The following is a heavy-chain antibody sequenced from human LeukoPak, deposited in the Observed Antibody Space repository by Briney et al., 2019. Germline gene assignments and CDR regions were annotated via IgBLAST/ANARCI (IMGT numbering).Heavy chain of an antibody. CDR2: IYPGDSDT. V-gene: IGHV5-51*01. Sequence: GESLKISCKGSGYSFTSYWIGWVRPMPGKGLEWMGIIYPGDSDTRYSPSFQGQVTTSADKSISTAYLQWSSLKASDTAMYYCARRSYYYDSSGYPWYYFDYWGQGTLVTVSS. CDR3: ARRSYYYDSSGYPWYYFDY. J-gene: IGHJ4*02. D-gene: IGHD3-22*01. CDR1: GYSFTSYW.